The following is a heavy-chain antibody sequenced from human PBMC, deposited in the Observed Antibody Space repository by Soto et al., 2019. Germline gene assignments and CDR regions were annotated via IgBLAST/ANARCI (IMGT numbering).Heavy chain of an antibody. J-gene: IGHJ5*01. CDR2: IYYSGST. CDR1: GDSISYYY. V-gene: IGHV4-59*01. CDR3: AREAGVRYFDWVANNWFDP. D-gene: IGHD3-9*01. Sequence: SSETLSLTCTVSGDSISYYYWSWIRQSPGKGLEWIGYIYYSGSTNYNPSLKSRVTISVDTSKNQFSLKLSSVTAADTAVYYCAREAGVRYFDWVANNWFDPWGQGTLVTVS.